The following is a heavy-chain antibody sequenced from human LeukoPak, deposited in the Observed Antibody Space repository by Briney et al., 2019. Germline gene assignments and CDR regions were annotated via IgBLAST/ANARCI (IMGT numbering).Heavy chain of an antibody. CDR1: GYTFTSYA. Sequence: GASVKVSCKASGYTFTSYAMNWVRQAPGQGLEWMGWINTNTGNPTYAQGFTGRFVFSLDTSVSTAYLQISSLKAEDTAVYYCARDTSYRDYYDSSGYSLGYWGQGTLVTASS. D-gene: IGHD3-22*01. CDR2: INTNTGNP. CDR3: ARDTSYRDYYDSSGYSLGY. V-gene: IGHV7-4-1*02. J-gene: IGHJ4*02.